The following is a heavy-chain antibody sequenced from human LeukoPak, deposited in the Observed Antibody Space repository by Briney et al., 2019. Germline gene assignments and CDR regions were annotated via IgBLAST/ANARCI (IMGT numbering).Heavy chain of an antibody. CDR2: ISAYNGNT. Sequence: ASVKVSCKASGYTFTSYGISWVRQAPGQGLEWMGWISAYNGNTNYAQKLQGRVTMTTDTSTSTAYMELSSLRSEDTAVYYCARDIVGDSSGYYYGLWGQGTLVTVSS. D-gene: IGHD3-22*01. V-gene: IGHV1-18*01. CDR1: GYTFTSYG. CDR3: ARDIVGDSSGYYYGL. J-gene: IGHJ4*02.